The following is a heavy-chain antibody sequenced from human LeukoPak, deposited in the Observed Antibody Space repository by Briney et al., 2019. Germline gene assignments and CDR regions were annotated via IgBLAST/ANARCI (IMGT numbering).Heavy chain of an antibody. CDR2: MNPNSGNT. V-gene: IGHV1-8*03. D-gene: IGHD3-3*01. CDR3: ARADYDFWSGPQPNWFDP. CDR1: GYTFTSYD. Sequence: ASVKVSCKASGYTFTSYDINWVRQATGQGLEWMGWMNPNSGNTGYAQKFQGRVTNTRNTSISTAYMELSSLRSEDTAVYYCARADYDFWSGPQPNWFDPWGQGTLVTVSS. J-gene: IGHJ5*02.